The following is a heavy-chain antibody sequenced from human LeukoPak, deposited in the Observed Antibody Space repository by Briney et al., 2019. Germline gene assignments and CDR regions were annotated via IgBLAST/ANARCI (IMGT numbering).Heavy chain of an antibody. CDR1: GGSISRGGDY. V-gene: IGHV4-31*03. CDR3: ARGATRFLTIFGVATENWFDS. CDR2: IYYSGST. D-gene: IGHD3-3*01. J-gene: IGHJ5*01. Sequence: PSETLSLTCTVSGGSISRGGDYRSWIRQHPGKVLEWIGYIYYSGSTYYHPYLKSRVTISVDTSKNQFSLKLSYLTAADTAVYYCARGATRFLTIFGVATENWFDSWGQGTLVAVSS.